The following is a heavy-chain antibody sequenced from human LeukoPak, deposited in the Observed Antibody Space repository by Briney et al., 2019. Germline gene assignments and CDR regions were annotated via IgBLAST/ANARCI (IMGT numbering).Heavy chain of an antibody. Sequence: GGSLRLSCAASGFTFSSYAMSWVRQAPGKGLEWVSYISASGESTYYADSVKGRFTISRDNAKNTLYLQMNTLRVEDTAVYYCASGHKTNLNYWGQGTLVTVSS. CDR2: ISASGEST. V-gene: IGHV3-23*01. J-gene: IGHJ4*02. CDR1: GFTFSSYA. CDR3: ASGHKTNLNY. D-gene: IGHD6-25*01.